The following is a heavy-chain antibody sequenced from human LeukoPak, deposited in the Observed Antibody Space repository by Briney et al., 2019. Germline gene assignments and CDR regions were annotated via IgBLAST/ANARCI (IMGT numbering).Heavy chain of an antibody. CDR3: ARLTIFGVLTINWFDP. CDR1: GGSISSSNHY. V-gene: IGHV4-39*07. CDR2: TLYTGTT. Sequence: SETLSLTCTVSGGSISSSNHYWGWIRRPPGKGLEWIGSTLYTGTTHYNPSFKSRATLSVDTSKKRVSLRLTSVTAADTAVYYCARLTIFGVLTINWFDPWGQGTLVTVSS. D-gene: IGHD3-3*01. J-gene: IGHJ5*02.